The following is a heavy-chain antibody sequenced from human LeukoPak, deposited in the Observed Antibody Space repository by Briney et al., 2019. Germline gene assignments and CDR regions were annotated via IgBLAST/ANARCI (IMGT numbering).Heavy chain of an antibody. V-gene: IGHV3-9*01. J-gene: IGHJ4*03. CDR2: ISWNSGNI. Sequence: PGRSLRLSCAASGFTFDDYAMHWVRQAPGKGLEWVSGISWNSGNIGYADSVKGRFTISRDNAKNSLFLQMNSLRAEDTALYYCAKAVGFSGSREYYFDYWGQGTMVTVSS. CDR3: AKAVGFSGSREYYFDY. CDR1: GFTFDDYA. D-gene: IGHD1-26*01.